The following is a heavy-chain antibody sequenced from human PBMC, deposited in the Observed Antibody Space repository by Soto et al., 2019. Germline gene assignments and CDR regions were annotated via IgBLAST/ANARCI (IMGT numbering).Heavy chain of an antibody. D-gene: IGHD3-10*01. V-gene: IGHV5-51*01. CDR2: IFPGDSDT. J-gene: IGHJ6*02. CDR1: GYSFINYW. Sequence: LKISCKGSGYSFINYWIGWVRQMPGTGLEWMGTIFPGDSDTRYSPSFQGQVTMSVDKSISTAYLQWSSLKASDSAIYYCARHLADHYGSGSADAMDVWGQGTAVTVSS. CDR3: ARHLADHYGSGSADAMDV.